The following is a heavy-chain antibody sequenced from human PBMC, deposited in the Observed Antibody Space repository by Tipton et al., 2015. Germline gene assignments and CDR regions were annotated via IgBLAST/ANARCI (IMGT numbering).Heavy chain of an antibody. D-gene: IGHD6-13*01. V-gene: IGHV3-23*01. CDR3: ASPPLGFSSSWYPISYYYGMDV. Sequence: SLRLSCAASGFTFSNNAMTWVRQAPGKGLEWVSSISGGGGRTYYADTVKGRFTISRDNAKNSLYPQMNSLRAEDTAVYYCASPPLGFSSSWYPISYYYGMDVWGQGTTVTVSS. J-gene: IGHJ6*02. CDR1: GFTFSNNA. CDR2: ISGGGGRT.